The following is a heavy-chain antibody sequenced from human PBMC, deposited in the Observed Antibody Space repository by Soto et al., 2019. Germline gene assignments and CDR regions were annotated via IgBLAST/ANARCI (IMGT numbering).Heavy chain of an antibody. D-gene: IGHD6-13*01. CDR1: GGSFSGYY. Sequence: SETLSLTCAVYGGSFSGYYWSWIRQPPGKGLEWIGEINHSGSTNYNPSLKSRVTISVDTSKNQFSLKLSSVNAADTAVYYCARARAAAGSINYWGQGTLVTVSS. CDR2: INHSGST. J-gene: IGHJ4*02. V-gene: IGHV4-34*01. CDR3: ARARAAAGSINY.